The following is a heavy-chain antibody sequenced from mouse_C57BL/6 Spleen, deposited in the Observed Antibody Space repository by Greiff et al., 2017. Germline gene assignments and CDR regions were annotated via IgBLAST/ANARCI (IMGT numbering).Heavy chain of an antibody. V-gene: IGHV1-64*01. CDR2: IHPNSGST. CDR3: ARSMATVGYFDY. D-gene: IGHD2-2*01. J-gene: IGHJ2*01. Sequence: QVQLQQPGAELVKPGASVKLSCKASGYTFTSYWMHWVKQRPGQGLEWIGMIHPNSGSTNYNEKFKSKATLTVDKSSSTAYMQLSSLTSEDSAAYYCARSMATVGYFDYWGQGTTLTVSS. CDR1: GYTFTSYW.